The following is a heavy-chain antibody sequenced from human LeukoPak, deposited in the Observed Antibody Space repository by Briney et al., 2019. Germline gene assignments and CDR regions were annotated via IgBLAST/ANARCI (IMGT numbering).Heavy chain of an antibody. CDR2: FYSGGST. Sequence: PGGSLRLSCAASGFSVSSNYMSWVRQAPGKGLEWVSVFYSGGSTYYADSVKGRFTISRDTSKNTLYLQMNSLRVEDTAAYYCARETSTQCSGGSCFFDYWGQGTLVTVSS. CDR1: GFSVSSNY. D-gene: IGHD2-15*01. CDR3: ARETSTQCSGGSCFFDY. J-gene: IGHJ4*02. V-gene: IGHV3-66*02.